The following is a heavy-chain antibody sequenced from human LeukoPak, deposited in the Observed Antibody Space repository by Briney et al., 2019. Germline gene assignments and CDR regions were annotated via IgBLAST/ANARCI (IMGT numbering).Heavy chain of an antibody. D-gene: IGHD3-22*01. CDR1: GGSISSGGYY. V-gene: IGHV4-31*03. CDR2: TYYSGST. Sequence: PSETLPLTCTVSGGSISSGGYYWSWIRQHPGKGLEWIGNTYYSGSTYYNPSLRSRVTISVDTSKNQFSLNLTSVTAADTAVYYCARDPDDSSGYYFGYWGQGTLVTVSS. CDR3: ARDPDDSSGYYFGY. J-gene: IGHJ4*02.